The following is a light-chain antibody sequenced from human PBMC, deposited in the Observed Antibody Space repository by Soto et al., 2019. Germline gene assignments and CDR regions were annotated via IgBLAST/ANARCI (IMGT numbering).Light chain of an antibody. V-gene: IGKV1-5*03. J-gene: IGKJ4*01. CDR2: KAS. CDR1: QSINNW. CDR3: QQYDSYPFT. Sequence: DIQMTQSPSTLSASEGDRVTITCRASQSINNWLAWYQQKPGKAPKLLISKASNLKSGVPSRFSGTGSGTELTLTISSRQPDDFASYYCQQYDSYPFTFGGGTKVEI.